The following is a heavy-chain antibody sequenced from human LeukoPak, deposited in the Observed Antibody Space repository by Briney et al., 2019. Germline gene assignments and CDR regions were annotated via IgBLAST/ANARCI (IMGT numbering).Heavy chain of an antibody. V-gene: IGHV1-2*02. Sequence: ASVKVSCKASGYTFTGYYMHWVRQAPGQGLEWMGWINPNSGGTNYAQKFQGRVTMTRDTSISTAYMELSRLRSGDTAVYYCARALIAVADPPFDYWGQGTLVTVSS. CDR1: GYTFTGYY. D-gene: IGHD6-19*01. CDR2: INPNSGGT. CDR3: ARALIAVADPPFDY. J-gene: IGHJ4*02.